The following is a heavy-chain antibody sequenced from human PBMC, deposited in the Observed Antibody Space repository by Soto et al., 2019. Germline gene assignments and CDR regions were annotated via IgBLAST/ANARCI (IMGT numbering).Heavy chain of an antibody. CDR3: ARNGALDY. CDR1: GGSISSGDYY. J-gene: IGHJ4*02. D-gene: IGHD2-8*01. CDR2: ILYSGTT. V-gene: IGHV4-30-4*01. Sequence: QVQLQESGPGLVKPSQPLSLTCTVSGGSISSGDYYWSWIRQPPGKGLEWIGYILYSGTTNYHPSLESRLTISVDTSKNQFSLKLTSVTAADTAVYYCARNGALDYWGRGTLVTVSS.